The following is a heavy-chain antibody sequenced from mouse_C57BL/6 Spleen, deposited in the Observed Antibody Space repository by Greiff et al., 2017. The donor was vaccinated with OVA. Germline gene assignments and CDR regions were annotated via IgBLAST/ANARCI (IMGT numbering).Heavy chain of an antibody. CDR2: INPGSGGT. J-gene: IGHJ2*01. Sequence: QVQLKQSGAELVRPGTSVKVSCKASGYAFTNYLIEWVKQRPGQGLEWIGVINPGSGGTNYNEKFKGKATLTADKSSSTAYMQLSSLTSEDSAVYFCARDYDAYYFDYWGQGTTLTVSS. D-gene: IGHD2-4*01. CDR3: ARDYDAYYFDY. V-gene: IGHV1-54*01. CDR1: GYAFTNYL.